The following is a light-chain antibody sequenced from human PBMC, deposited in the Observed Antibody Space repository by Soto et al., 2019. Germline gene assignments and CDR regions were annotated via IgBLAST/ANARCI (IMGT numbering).Light chain of an antibody. CDR1: QDIRNF. V-gene: IGKV1-27*01. CDR3: PKYSSVPV. J-gene: IGKJ3*01. CDR2: AAS. Sequence: DIQMTQSPTSLSASVGDRVTITCRASQDIRNFVAWYQQKPGKAPKLLIYAASTLQSGFPSRFSGSGSGTDFTLTINSLQSEDVATYSCPKYSSVPVFGPGTKVEIK.